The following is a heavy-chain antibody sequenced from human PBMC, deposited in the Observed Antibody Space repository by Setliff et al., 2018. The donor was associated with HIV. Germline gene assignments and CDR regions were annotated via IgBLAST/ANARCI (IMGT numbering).Heavy chain of an antibody. CDR3: ATYRGYNSGDRWSFFDY. D-gene: IGHD2-15*01. Sequence: AGGSLRLSCAASGFTFSSYAMSWVRQAPGKGLEWVSRINTDGSVTNSADSVKGRFIISRDNGKNTLYLQMNSLTAEDTAVYYCATYRGYNSGDRWSFFDYWGQGILVTVSS. CDR2: INTDGSVT. J-gene: IGHJ4*02. V-gene: IGHV3-74*01. CDR1: GFTFSSYA.